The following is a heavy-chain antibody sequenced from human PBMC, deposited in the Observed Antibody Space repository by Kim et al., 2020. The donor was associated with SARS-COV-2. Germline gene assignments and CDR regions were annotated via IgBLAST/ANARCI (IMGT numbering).Heavy chain of an antibody. D-gene: IGHD2-15*01. CDR3: ARIGDY. Sequence: YPGEAGTRYSPSFQGQVTISAGKAISTAYLQWSSLKASDTAMYYCARIGDYWGQGTLVTVSS. V-gene: IGHV5-51*01. CDR2: YPGEAGT. J-gene: IGHJ4*02.